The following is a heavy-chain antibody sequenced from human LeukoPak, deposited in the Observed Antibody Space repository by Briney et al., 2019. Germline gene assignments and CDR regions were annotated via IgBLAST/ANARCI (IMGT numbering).Heavy chain of an antibody. Sequence: SETLSLTCTVSCGSIFSYYWHWIRQPPGKGLEWIGYIYPNGITSYNPSLRSRGTISIATSKNQFSLRLRSVTAADTAIYYCARRAYYDTSGYYPTSGYFDLWGRGTLVTVSS. D-gene: IGHD3-22*01. J-gene: IGHJ2*01. CDR2: IYPNGIT. CDR1: CGSIFSYY. CDR3: ARRAYYDTSGYYPTSGYFDL. V-gene: IGHV4-4*08.